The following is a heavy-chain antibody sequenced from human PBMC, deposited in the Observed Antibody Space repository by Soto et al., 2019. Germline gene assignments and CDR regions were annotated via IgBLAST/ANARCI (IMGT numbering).Heavy chain of an antibody. V-gene: IGHV4-59*01. CDR1: GGSISSYY. CDR3: ARVKVTTDPHFDD. CDR2: IYYSGST. J-gene: IGHJ4*02. D-gene: IGHD2-21*02. Sequence: PSETLSLTCTVSGGSISSYYWSWIRQPPGKGLEWIGYIYYSGSTNYNPSLKSRVTISVDTSKNQFSLKLSSVTAADTAVYYCARVKVTTDPHFDDWGQGTLVTVSS.